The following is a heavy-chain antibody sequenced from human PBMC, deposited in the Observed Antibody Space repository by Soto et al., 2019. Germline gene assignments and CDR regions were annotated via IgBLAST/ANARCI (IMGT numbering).Heavy chain of an antibody. CDR1: GFTFSDYY. J-gene: IGHJ4*02. V-gene: IGHV3-11*06. CDR2: ISSSSSYT. Sequence: GGSLRLSCAASGFTFSDYYMSWIRQAPGKGLEWVSYISSSSSYTNYADSVKGRFTISRDNAKNSLYLQMNSLRAEDTAVYYCARALGYGSGMSYFDYWGQGTLVTVSS. D-gene: IGHD3-10*01. CDR3: ARALGYGSGMSYFDY.